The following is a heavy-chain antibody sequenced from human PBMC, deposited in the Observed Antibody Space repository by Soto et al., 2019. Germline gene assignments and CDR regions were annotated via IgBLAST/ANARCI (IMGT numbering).Heavy chain of an antibody. J-gene: IGHJ4*02. D-gene: IGHD7-27*01. CDR1: GFTFSSYE. Sequence: GGSLRLSCAASGFTFSSYEMNWVRQAPGKGLEWVSYIRSSGSTRYYADSVKGRFTISRDNAKNTLYLQMNSLRSEDRAVYYCARDRFSTGGVGYWGQGTLDTVSS. CDR3: ARDRFSTGGVGY. V-gene: IGHV3-48*03. CDR2: IRSSGSTR.